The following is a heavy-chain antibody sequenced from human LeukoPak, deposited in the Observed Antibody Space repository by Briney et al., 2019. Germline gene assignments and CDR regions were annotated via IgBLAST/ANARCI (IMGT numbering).Heavy chain of an antibody. CDR3: ARQTAMGRSGDY. D-gene: IGHD5-18*01. J-gene: IGHJ4*02. V-gene: IGHV5-51*01. Sequence: GASLKISCKASGSIFTTYWIGWVRPLPGKGLEWMGIIDPSDSDTRYTPSFQGQVTISADKSLTTAYLQWNSLKASDTALYYCARQTAMGRSGDYWGQGTLVTVSS. CDR1: GSIFTTYW. CDR2: IDPSDSDT.